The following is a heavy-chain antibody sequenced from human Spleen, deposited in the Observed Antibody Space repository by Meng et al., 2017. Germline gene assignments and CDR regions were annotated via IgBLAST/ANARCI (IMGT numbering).Heavy chain of an antibody. Sequence: GSARGLVKLSEPLSLPCTDSPGFISSRYNWDWIRQAPGKGLEWSGSIYYSGSSYYNPSLNSRVTISLDTSRNQISLDLRSVTAADTAVYYCAKVHSNSLYLDYWGQGTLVTVSS. D-gene: IGHD6-6*01. J-gene: IGHJ4*02. CDR3: AKVHSNSLYLDY. V-gene: IGHV4-39*07. CDR1: PGFISSRYN. CDR2: IYYSGSS.